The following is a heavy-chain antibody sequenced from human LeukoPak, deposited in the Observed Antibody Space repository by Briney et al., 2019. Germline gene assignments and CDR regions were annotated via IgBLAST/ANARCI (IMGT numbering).Heavy chain of an antibody. Sequence: KTSETLSLTCTVSGGSISSYYWSWIRQPPGKGLAWIGYIYYSGSTNYNSSLKGRVTISVDTSKNQFSLKLSSVTAADTAVYYCARGFRGVWELLSDRDWFDPWGQGTLVTVSS. J-gene: IGHJ5*02. CDR2: IYYSGST. CDR3: ARGFRGVWELLSDRDWFDP. V-gene: IGHV4-59*01. CDR1: GGSISSYY. D-gene: IGHD1-26*01.